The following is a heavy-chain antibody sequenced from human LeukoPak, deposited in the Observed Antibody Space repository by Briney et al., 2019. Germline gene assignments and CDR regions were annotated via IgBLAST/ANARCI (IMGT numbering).Heavy chain of an antibody. Sequence: SETLSLTCTVSGGSISSYYWSWIRQPPGKGLEWIGYIYYSGSTYHNPSLKSRVTISVDTSKNQFSLKLSSVTAADTAVYYCARAPWGRSDFWSGHPYYFDYWGQGTLVTVSS. V-gene: IGHV4-59*01. CDR3: ARAPWGRSDFWSGHPYYFDY. J-gene: IGHJ4*02. CDR1: GGSISSYY. D-gene: IGHD3-3*01. CDR2: IYYSGST.